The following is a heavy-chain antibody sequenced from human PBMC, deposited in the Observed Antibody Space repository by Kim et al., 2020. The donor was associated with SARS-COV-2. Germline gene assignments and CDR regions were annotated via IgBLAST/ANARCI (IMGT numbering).Heavy chain of an antibody. Sequence: YSPSFQGQVTISADKSISTAYLQWSSLKASDTAMYYCARRQEGYSGYGDIWGQGTLVTVSS. J-gene: IGHJ4*02. V-gene: IGHV5-51*01. D-gene: IGHD5-12*01. CDR3: ARRQEGYSGYGDI.